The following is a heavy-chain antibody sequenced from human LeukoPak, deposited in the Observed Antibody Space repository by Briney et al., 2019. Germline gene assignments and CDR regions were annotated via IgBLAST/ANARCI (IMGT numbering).Heavy chain of an antibody. J-gene: IGHJ3*02. V-gene: IGHV1-18*01. CDR2: ISAYNGNT. Sequence: ASVKVSCKASGYTFTSYGISWVRQAPGQGLEWMGWISAYNGNTNYAQKFQGRVTITADKSTSTAYMELSSLRSEDTAVYYCARDSTSDAFDIWGQGTMVTVSS. D-gene: IGHD2/OR15-2a*01. CDR3: ARDSTSDAFDI. CDR1: GYTFTSYG.